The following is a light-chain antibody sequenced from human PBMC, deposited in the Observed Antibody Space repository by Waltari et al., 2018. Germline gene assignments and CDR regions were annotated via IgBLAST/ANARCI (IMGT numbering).Light chain of an antibody. CDR3: QQYDNLPIT. J-gene: IGKJ3*01. Sequence: DIQMTQSPSSLSASVGDRVTITCQATQDISNYLNWYQQKPGKAPKLLIFDASNLETGGPSRFSGSGSGTHFTFTISSLQPEDIATYYCQQYDNLPITFGPGTKVDIK. CDR1: QDISNY. V-gene: IGKV1-33*01. CDR2: DAS.